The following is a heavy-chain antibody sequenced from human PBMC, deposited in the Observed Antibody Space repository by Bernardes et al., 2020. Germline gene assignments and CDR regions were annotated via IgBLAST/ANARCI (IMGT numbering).Heavy chain of an antibody. CDR1: GYSIRSGYY. CDR2: IYHSGST. CDR3: ATHNPSRASY. J-gene: IGHJ4*02. V-gene: IGHV4-38-2*01. D-gene: IGHD2-2*01. Sequence: ETLSLTCAVSGYSIRSGYYWGWIRQPQRKGLEWIGSIYHSGSTYYNPSLKSRVTISVDTSKNHFSLKLSSVTAADTAVYCCATHNPSRASYWGQGTLVTVST.